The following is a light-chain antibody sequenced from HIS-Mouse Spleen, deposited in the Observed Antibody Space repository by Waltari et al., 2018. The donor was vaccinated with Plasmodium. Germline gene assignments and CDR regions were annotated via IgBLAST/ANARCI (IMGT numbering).Light chain of an antibody. CDR3: QQYNSYSWT. CDR1: QSISSW. CDR2: KAS. J-gene: IGKJ1*01. Sequence: DIQMTQSPSTLSASVGDRVTITCRASQSISSWLAWDQQKTGKVPKLLIYKASSLERGVPSRFSGSGSGTGFTLTINILHPDDFATYYCQQYNSYSWTFGQGTKVEIK. V-gene: IGKV1-5*03.